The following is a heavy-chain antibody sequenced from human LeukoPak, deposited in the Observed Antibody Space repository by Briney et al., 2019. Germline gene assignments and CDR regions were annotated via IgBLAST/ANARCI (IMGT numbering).Heavy chain of an antibody. J-gene: IGHJ6*03. D-gene: IGHD1-26*01. CDR1: GYTFTSYG. CDR3: ARIVGANYYYYYMDV. V-gene: IGHV1-18*01. CDR2: ISGYNGNT. Sequence: ASVKVSCKASGYTFTSYGISWVRQAPGQGLEWMGWISGYNGNTNYAQKLQGRVTMTTDTSTSTTYMELRSLRSDDTAVYYCARIVGANYYYYYMDVWGKGTTVTVSS.